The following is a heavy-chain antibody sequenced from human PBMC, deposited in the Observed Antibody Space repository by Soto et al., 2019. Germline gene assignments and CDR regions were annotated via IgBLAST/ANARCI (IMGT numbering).Heavy chain of an antibody. D-gene: IGHD3-10*01. Sequence: ASVKVSCKASGDTFSFYSINWVRQAPGLGLEWTGRVNPILSMSNYAQRFQGRVTMTADKSTSTAYMELSGLRSEDTAMYYCATSYGSGYRAFDYWG. CDR2: VNPILSMS. CDR1: GDTFSFYS. CDR3: ATSYGSGYRAFDY. J-gene: IGHJ4*01. V-gene: IGHV1-69*02.